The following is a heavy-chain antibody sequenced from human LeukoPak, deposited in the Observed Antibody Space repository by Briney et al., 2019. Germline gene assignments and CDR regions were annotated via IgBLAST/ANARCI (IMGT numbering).Heavy chain of an antibody. CDR1: GVSISTYY. V-gene: IGHV4-59*01. CDR2: IYYSGTT. Sequence: SEALSLTCTVSGVSISTYYWSWIRQPPGKGLEWIGYIYYSGTTNYNPSLKSRVTISIDTSKNEFSLKLTSVTAADTAVYYCAREANYYGSGSYFEGTFDYWGQGSLVTVSS. CDR3: AREANYYGSGSYFEGTFDY. D-gene: IGHD3-10*01. J-gene: IGHJ4*02.